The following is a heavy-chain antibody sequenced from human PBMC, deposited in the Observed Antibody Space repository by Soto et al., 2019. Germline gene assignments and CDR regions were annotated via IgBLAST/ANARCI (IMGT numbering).Heavy chain of an antibody. D-gene: IGHD3-22*01. CDR3: AKAYYDSSGYYVSSYYFDY. CDR2: ISGSGGST. Sequence: PGGSLRLSCAASGFTFSSYAMSWVRQAPGKGLEWVSAISGSGGSTYYADSVKGRFTISRDNSKNTLYLQMNSLRAEDTAVYYCAKAYYDSSGYYVSSYYFDYWGQGTLVTVSS. J-gene: IGHJ4*02. CDR1: GFTFSSYA. V-gene: IGHV3-23*01.